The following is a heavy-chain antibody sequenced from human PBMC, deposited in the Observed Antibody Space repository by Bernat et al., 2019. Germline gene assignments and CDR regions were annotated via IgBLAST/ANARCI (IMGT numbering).Heavy chain of an antibody. V-gene: IGHV3-23*01. D-gene: IGHD3-22*01. CDR3: AKDLGATMIVVVSAFDI. CDR1: GFTFSSYA. J-gene: IGHJ3*02. Sequence: EVQLLESGGGLVQPGGSLRLSCAASGFTFSSYAMSWVRQAPGKGLEWVSAISGSGGSTYYEDSVKGRFTISRDNSKHTLYLQMNSLRAEDTAVYYCAKDLGATMIVVVSAFDIWGQGTMVTVSS. CDR2: ISGSGGST.